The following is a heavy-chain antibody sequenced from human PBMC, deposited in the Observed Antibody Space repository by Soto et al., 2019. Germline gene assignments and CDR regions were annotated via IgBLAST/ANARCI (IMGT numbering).Heavy chain of an antibody. CDR3: ARGDSDGNPPMS. D-gene: IGHD5-18*01. CDR2: ISPHGGGA. Sequence: QVQLVQSGAEVKKPGASVKVSCEASGDTFTGYYVHWVRQAPGQGLEWMGWISPHGGGAKYAQNFQGRVTLTTDTSHSTAYMEMTRLRSDDTAVYFCARGDSDGNPPMSWGQGTLVTASS. J-gene: IGHJ4*02. V-gene: IGHV1-2*02. CDR1: GDTFTGYY.